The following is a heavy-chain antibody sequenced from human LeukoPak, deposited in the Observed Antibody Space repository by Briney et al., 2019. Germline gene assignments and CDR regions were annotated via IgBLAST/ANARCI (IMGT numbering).Heavy chain of an antibody. J-gene: IGHJ3*02. CDR1: GFTFSDYY. CDR3: ARGLGYCSGGSCPRRAFDI. CDR2: ISSSGSTI. D-gene: IGHD2-15*01. V-gene: IGHV3-11*01. Sequence: PGGSLRLSCTASGFTFSDYYMSWIGQAPGKGLEWVSFISSSGSTIYYADSMKGRFTISGDNAKNSVYLQMNSLRVEDTAVYYCARGLGYCSGGSCPRRAFDIWGQGTVVTVSS.